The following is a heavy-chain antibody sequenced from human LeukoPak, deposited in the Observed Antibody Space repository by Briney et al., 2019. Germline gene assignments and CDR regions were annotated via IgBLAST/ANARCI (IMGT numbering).Heavy chain of an antibody. J-gene: IGHJ4*02. V-gene: IGHV3-74*01. D-gene: IGHD6-13*01. CDR3: ATLAAAGTNY. Sequence: GGSLRLSCAASGFTFSRYWMHWVRQAPGKGLVWVSRADYDGSYTSYADSVRGRFTISRDKAKNTLYLQMNSLSAEDTAVYYCATLAAAGTNYWGQGTLVTVSS. CDR2: ADYDGSYT. CDR1: GFTFSRYW.